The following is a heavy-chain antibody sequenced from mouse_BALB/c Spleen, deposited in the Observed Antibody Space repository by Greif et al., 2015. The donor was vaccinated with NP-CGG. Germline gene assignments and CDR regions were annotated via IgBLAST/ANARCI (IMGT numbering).Heavy chain of an antibody. V-gene: IGHV1-84*02. J-gene: IGHJ4*01. D-gene: IGHD4-1*01. CDR2: IYPGSGNT. Sequence: QVQLQQSGPELVKPGASVKISCKASGYTFADYYINWVKQKPGQGLEWIGWIYPGSGNTKYNEKFKGKATLTVDTSSSTAYMQLSSLTSEDTAVHFCARRTGTEAMDYWGQGTSVTVSS. CDR3: ARRTGTEAMDY. CDR1: GYTFADYY.